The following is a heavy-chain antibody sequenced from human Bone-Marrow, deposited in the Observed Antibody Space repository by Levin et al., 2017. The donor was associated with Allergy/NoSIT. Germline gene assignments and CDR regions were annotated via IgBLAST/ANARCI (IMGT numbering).Heavy chain of an antibody. CDR3: ARIVGASHIDS. Sequence: SETLSLTCVVDGSSITSHYFWGWIRQPPGKGPQWIGSINHAGNTYYKPSLMSRVTMSVDTSKNQFSLKVMSVTAADTAVYYCARIVGASHIDSWGQGTLVTVSS. J-gene: IGHJ4*02. CDR1: GSSITSHYF. V-gene: IGHV4-38-2*01. CDR2: INHAGNT. D-gene: IGHD1-26*01.